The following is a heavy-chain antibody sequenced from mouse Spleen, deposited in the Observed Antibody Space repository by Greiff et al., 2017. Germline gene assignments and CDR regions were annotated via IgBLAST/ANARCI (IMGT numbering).Heavy chain of an antibody. CDR3: ARGPSWDYFDY. V-gene: IGHV7-1*02. Sequence: EVKVVESGGGLVQPGGSLRLSCATSGFTFSDFYMEWVRQPPGKRLEWIAASRNKANDYTTEYSASVKGRFIVSRDTSQSILYLQMNALRAEDTAIYYCARGPSWDYFDYWGQGTTLTVSS. J-gene: IGHJ2*01. CDR2: SRNKANDYTT. CDR1: GFTFSDFY. D-gene: IGHD4-1*01.